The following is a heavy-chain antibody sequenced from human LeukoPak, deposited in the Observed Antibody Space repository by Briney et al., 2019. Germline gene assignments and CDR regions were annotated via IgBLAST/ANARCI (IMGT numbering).Heavy chain of an antibody. D-gene: IGHD3-22*01. J-gene: IGHJ5*02. Sequence: GGSLRLSCAASGFKFDDYGMSWVRQAPGKGLEWVCDINWNGAWAGYADSVKGRFTISRDNAKNSLYLQINSLRAEDTALYYCAGYYYDSSRGFDLWGQGTLVTVSA. V-gene: IGHV3-20*04. CDR2: INWNGAWA. CDR3: AGYYYDSSRGFDL. CDR1: GFKFDDYG.